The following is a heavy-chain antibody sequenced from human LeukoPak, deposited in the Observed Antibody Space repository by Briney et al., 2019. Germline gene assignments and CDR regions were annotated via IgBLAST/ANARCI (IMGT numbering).Heavy chain of an antibody. CDR3: AGRLWRRDGYNLSAFDI. CDR2: IYYSRST. D-gene: IGHD5-24*01. V-gene: IGHV4-59*01. Sequence: SETLSLTCTVSGGSISSYYWNWIRQPPGKGLEWIGYIYYSRSTNYNPSLKSRVTISVDTSKNQFSLKLSSVTAADTAVYYCAGRLWRRDGYNLSAFDIWGQGTMVTVSS. CDR1: GGSISSYY. J-gene: IGHJ3*02.